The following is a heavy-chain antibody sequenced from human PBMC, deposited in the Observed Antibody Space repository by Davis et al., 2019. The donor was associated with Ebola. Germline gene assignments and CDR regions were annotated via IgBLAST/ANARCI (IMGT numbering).Heavy chain of an antibody. J-gene: IGHJ4*02. D-gene: IGHD3-9*01. V-gene: IGHV3-21*01. CDR3: ARFHHSFDS. Sequence: GESLKISCAASGFTFSSYSMNWVRQAPGKGLEWVSSINSSNTYIYYADSLKGRFTISRDDAKNSVYLHMNRLRAEDTAVYYCARFHHSFDSWGQGVLVTVSS. CDR2: INSSNTYI. CDR1: GFTFSSYS.